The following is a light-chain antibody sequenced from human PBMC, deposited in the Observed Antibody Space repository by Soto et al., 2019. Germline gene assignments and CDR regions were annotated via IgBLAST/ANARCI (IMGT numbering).Light chain of an antibody. J-gene: IGKJ2*01. CDR2: GAS. Sequence: EIVMKQSPATLSVSPGERATLSCRASQSVSCKLAWYQQKPGQAPRLLIYGASTRATGIPARFSGSGSGTEFTLTISSLQSEDFAVYYCQQYNNWPLYTFGQGTKLQIK. CDR3: QQYNNWPLYT. CDR1: QSVSCK. V-gene: IGKV3-15*01.